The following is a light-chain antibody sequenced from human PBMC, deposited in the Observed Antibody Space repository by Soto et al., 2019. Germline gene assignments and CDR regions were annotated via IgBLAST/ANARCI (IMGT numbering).Light chain of an antibody. V-gene: IGKV1-8*01. CDR3: QQYYSYPRT. Sequence: AIRMTQSPSSFSASTGDRVTITCRASQGISSYLAWYQQKPGKAPKLLIYAASTLQSGVPSRFSGSGSGTYFTLSISCLQSEDFATYSCQQYYSYPRTFGQGTKVEIK. J-gene: IGKJ1*01. CDR1: QGISSY. CDR2: AAS.